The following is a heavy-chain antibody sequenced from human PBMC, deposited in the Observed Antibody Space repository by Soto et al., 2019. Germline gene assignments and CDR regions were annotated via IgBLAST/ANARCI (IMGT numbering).Heavy chain of an antibody. CDR2: ISHSGDTT. V-gene: IGHV3-23*01. CDR3: AKVDGGMYSTFDY. CDR1: GFTFSSYD. D-gene: IGHD1-26*01. Sequence: EVHLLESGGGLVQPGGSLRLSCAASGFTFSSYDMSWVRQAPGKGLEWVSGISHSGDTTYYAESVKGRFTISRDNSKNTLNLQMNSLRADDTAVYYCAKVDGGMYSTFDYWGQGTLVTVSS. J-gene: IGHJ4*02.